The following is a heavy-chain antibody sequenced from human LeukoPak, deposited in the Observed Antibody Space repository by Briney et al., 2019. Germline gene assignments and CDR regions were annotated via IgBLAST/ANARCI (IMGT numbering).Heavy chain of an antibody. D-gene: IGHD6-19*01. Sequence: PGGSLRLSCAASGFTFSTYAMNWIRQAPGKGLGWVSAISGSGGSTYYADSVKGRFTISRDNSKNTLYLQMNSLRAEDTAVYYCAKSIQQWLVLIDYWGQGTLVTVSS. CDR3: AKSIQQWLVLIDY. V-gene: IGHV3-23*01. J-gene: IGHJ4*02. CDR1: GFTFSTYA. CDR2: ISGSGGST.